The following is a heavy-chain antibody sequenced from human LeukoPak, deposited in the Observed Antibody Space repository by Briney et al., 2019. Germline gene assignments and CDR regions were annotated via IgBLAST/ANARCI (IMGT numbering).Heavy chain of an antibody. J-gene: IGHJ4*02. CDR2: IYYSGST. D-gene: IGHD6-19*01. V-gene: IGHV4-61*01. Sequence: PSETLSLTCTVSGGSVSSGSYYWSWIRQPPGKGLEWIGYIYYSGSTNYNSSLKSRATISVDTSKNQFSLKLSSVTAADTAVYYCARDSPGGSSGWYCLDYWGQGTLVTVSS. CDR3: ARDSPGGSSGWYCLDY. CDR1: GGSVSSGSYY.